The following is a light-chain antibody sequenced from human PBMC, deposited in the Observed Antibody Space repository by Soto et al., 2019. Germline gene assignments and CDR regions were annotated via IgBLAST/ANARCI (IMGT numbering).Light chain of an antibody. CDR2: DAS. CDR1: QTVTNNY. V-gene: IGKV3-20*01. CDR3: QQYGRSAFT. J-gene: IGKJ2*01. Sequence: EIVLTQSPGTLSLSPGVGATLSCRASQTVTNNYLAWYQQKPGQAPRLLIYDASSRATGIPDRFSGSGSGTDFTLNISRLEPEDFAVYYCQQYGRSAFTFGQGTKLEIK.